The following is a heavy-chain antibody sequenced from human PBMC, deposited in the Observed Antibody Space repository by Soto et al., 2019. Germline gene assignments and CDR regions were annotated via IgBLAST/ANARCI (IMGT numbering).Heavy chain of an antibody. V-gene: IGHV4-30-4*02. CDR1: GDSISSGDYY. CDR3: ARAPYSRGSYVGYRYFDY. D-gene: IGHD6-19*01. Sequence: SETLSLTCTVSGDSISSGDYYWSWIRQPPGKGLQWIGYIFYSGSTYYNPSLKSRVTMSLDTSKNQFSLRLSSVTAADTAVYYCARAPYSRGSYVGYRYFDYWGQGTLVTVSS. CDR2: IFYSGST. J-gene: IGHJ4*02.